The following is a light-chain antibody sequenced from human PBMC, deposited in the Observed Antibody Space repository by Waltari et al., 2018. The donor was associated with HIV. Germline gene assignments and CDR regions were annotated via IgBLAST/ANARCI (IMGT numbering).Light chain of an antibody. CDR3: CSHAGVHARFV. J-gene: IGLJ1*01. V-gene: IGLV2-11*01. CDR1: STDVGGYDY. Sequence: QSALPQPRSVSGSPGQSVPISCTGTSTDVGGYDYVSWYRQYPGEAPTLIIFDVDQRPSGVPDRFYGSKSGNTASLTISGLQAEDEADYFCCSHAGVHARFVFGTGTEVTV. CDR2: DVD.